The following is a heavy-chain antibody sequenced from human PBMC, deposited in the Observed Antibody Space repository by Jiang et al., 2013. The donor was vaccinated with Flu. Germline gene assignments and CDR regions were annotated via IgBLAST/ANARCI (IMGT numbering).Heavy chain of an antibody. J-gene: IGHJ4*02. V-gene: IGHV4-38-2*02. CDR2: ISHTGTT. CDR3: ATTTGN. CDR1: GYSISSGYY. D-gene: IGHD3-10*01. Sequence: VQLVESGPGLVKPSETLSLTCTVSGYSISSGYYWGWVRQPPGKGLEWIGSISHTGTTYYNPSLKTRLTISLDTSKNQFSLMLTSVTAADTAVYYCATTTGNWGQGTLVTVSS.